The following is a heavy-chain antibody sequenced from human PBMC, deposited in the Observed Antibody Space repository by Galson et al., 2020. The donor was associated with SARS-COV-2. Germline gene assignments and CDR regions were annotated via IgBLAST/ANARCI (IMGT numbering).Heavy chain of an antibody. V-gene: IGHV4-39*01. J-gene: IGHJ4*02. Sequence: ETSETLSLTYTVSGGSISSSSYYWGWIRQPPGKGLEWIGTIYYSGSTYYNPSLKSRVTISVDTSKNQFSLKLSSVTAADTAVYYCARDTRSFDWLSSFDYWGQGTLVTVSS. CDR2: IYYSGST. D-gene: IGHD3-9*01. CDR1: GGSISSSSYY. CDR3: ARDTRSFDWLSSFDY.